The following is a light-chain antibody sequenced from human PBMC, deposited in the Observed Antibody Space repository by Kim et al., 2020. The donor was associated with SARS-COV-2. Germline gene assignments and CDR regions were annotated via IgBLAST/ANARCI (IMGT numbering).Light chain of an antibody. CDR1: QGIASW. CDR3: KQSISGPYT. J-gene: IGKJ2*01. Sequence: DIQMTQSPSSVSASVGDRVTITCRASQGIASWLAWYQQKPGKAPELLINAASSLQTGVPSRFSGSGSGTDFTLTITSLQPEDFATYYCKQSISGPYTFGQGNKLEI. CDR2: AAS. V-gene: IGKV1-12*01.